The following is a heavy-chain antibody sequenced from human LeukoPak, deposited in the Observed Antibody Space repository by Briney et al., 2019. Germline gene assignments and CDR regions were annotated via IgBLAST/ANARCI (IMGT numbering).Heavy chain of an antibody. CDR1: GFTFSSYA. Sequence: GRSLRLSCAASGFTFSSYAMHWVRQAPGKGLEWVAVISYDGSNKYYADSVKGRFTISRDNSKNTLYLQMNSLRAEATAVYYCARDPDNFITMMGGDFDYWGQGTLVTVSS. V-gene: IGHV3-30-3*01. D-gene: IGHD3-22*01. J-gene: IGHJ4*02. CDR2: ISYDGSNK. CDR3: ARDPDNFITMMGGDFDY.